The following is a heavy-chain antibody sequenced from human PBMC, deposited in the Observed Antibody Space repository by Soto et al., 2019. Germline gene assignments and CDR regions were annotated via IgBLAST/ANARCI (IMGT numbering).Heavy chain of an antibody. CDR2: MYYTGSF. D-gene: IGHD1-26*01. J-gene: IGHJ6*02. V-gene: IGHV4-39*02. CDR1: GGSFTSDNYY. Sequence: PSETLSLTCSVSGGSFTSDNYYWGWIRQPPGEGLEWLGSMYYTGSFHYNPSLKGRVAISVDTSKSRFSLRLTSVTAADTAVYYCARGWWEREGYVMDVWGQGTTVTVSS. CDR3: ARGWWEREGYVMDV.